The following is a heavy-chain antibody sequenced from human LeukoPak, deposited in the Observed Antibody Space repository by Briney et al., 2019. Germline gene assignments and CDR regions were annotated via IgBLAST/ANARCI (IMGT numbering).Heavy chain of an antibody. CDR2: INHSGST. D-gene: IGHD4-17*01. CDR3: ARVSFSDYVP. Sequence: SETLSLTSAVYGGSFSGDYWSWIRQPPGKGLEWIGEINHSGSTNCNPSLKSRVTISVDTSKNQFSLKLSSVTAADTAVYYCARVSFSDYVPWGQGTLVTVPS. V-gene: IGHV4-34*01. J-gene: IGHJ5*02. CDR1: GGSFSGDY.